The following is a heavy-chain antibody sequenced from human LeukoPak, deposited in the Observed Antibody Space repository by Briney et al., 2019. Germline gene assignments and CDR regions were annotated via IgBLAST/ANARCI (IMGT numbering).Heavy chain of an antibody. CDR1: GFNFSDFY. CDR3: ARERAAAGDY. Sequence: GGSLRLSCEASGFNFSDFYMSWIRQAPGKGLEWVSYISGSGRTIYYADSVKGRFTISRDNAKNSLYLQMNSLRAEDTAVYYCARERAAAGDYWGQGTLVTVSS. J-gene: IGHJ4*02. CDR2: ISGSGRTI. V-gene: IGHV3-11*01. D-gene: IGHD6-13*01.